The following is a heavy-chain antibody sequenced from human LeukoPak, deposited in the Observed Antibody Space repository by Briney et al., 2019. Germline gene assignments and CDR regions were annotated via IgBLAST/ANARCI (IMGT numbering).Heavy chain of an antibody. J-gene: IGHJ4*02. CDR2: IYHSGST. Sequence: SETLSLTCAVSGGSISSGGYSWSWIRQPPGKGLEWIGYIYHSGSTYYNPSLKSRVTISVDRSKNQFSLKLSSVTAADTAVYYCARGYSGSYGRFDYWGQGTLVTVSS. V-gene: IGHV4-30-2*01. CDR1: GGSISSGGYS. D-gene: IGHD1-26*01. CDR3: ARGYSGSYGRFDY.